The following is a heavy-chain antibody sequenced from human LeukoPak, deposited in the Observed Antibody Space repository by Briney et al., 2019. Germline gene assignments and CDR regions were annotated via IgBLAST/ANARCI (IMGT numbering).Heavy chain of an antibody. CDR2: ISGDGGST. J-gene: IGHJ4*02. Sequence: PGGSLRLSCAASGFTFDNYAMHLVRHAPGKGLEWVSLISGDGGSTYYADSVKGRFTISRDNSKNSLYLQVNSLRSEDTALYYCAKGGYGGSCFDYWGQGTLVTVSS. V-gene: IGHV3-43*02. CDR3: AKGGYGGSCFDY. CDR1: GFTFDNYA. D-gene: IGHD6-13*01.